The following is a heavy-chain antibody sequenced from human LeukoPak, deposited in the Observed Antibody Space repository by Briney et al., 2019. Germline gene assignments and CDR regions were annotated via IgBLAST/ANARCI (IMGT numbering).Heavy chain of an antibody. CDR3: ARGEIGDCSSTSCYSSYFQH. V-gene: IGHV4-34*01. J-gene: IGHJ1*01. D-gene: IGHD2-2*02. Sequence: SETPSLTCAVYGGSFSGYYWSWIRQPPGKGLEWIGEINNSGSTNYNPSLTSRVTISVDTSKNQFSLKLSSVTAADTAVYYCARGEIGDCSSTSCYSSYFQHWGQGTLVTVSS. CDR1: GGSFSGYY. CDR2: INNSGST.